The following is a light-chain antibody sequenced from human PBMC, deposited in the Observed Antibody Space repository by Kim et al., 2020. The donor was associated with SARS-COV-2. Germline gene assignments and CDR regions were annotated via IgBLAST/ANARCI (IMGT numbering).Light chain of an antibody. CDR2: GKN. CDR1: SLRSYY. V-gene: IGLV3-19*01. CDR3: NSRDSNDNVV. Sequence: SSELTQDPAVSVALGQTVRITCQGDSLRSYYATWYQQKPGQAPILVIYGKNNRPSGIPDRISGSSSGNTASLTITGTQAGDEADYYCNSRDSNDNVVFGG. J-gene: IGLJ2*01.